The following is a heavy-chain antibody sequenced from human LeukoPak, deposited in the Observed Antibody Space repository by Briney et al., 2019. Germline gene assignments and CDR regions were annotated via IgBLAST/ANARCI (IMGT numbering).Heavy chain of an antibody. CDR1: GFTFSHYD. CDR2: IITSGSNT. D-gene: IGHD6-6*01. V-gene: IGHV3-23*01. CDR3: AKTVRRSFDI. Sequence: GGSLRLSCAVSGFTFSHYDMTWVRQAPGKGLEWVSGIITSGSNTYYADSVKGRFTISRDNSKNTLYLQMNSLRAEDTALYYCAKTVRRSFDIWGQGTMVTVSS. J-gene: IGHJ3*02.